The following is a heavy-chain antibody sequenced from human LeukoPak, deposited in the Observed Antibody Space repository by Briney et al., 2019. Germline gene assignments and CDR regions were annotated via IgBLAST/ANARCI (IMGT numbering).Heavy chain of an antibody. CDR3: AKSSSGYYSENFDY. Sequence: GGSLRLSFAASGFTLSSYAMSWVRQAPGKGLEWVSAISGSGGSTYYADSVKGRFTISRDNSKNTLYLQMNSLRAEDTAVYYCAKSSSGYYSENFDYWGQGTLVTVSS. CDR1: GFTLSSYA. CDR2: ISGSGGST. J-gene: IGHJ4*02. D-gene: IGHD3-22*01. V-gene: IGHV3-23*01.